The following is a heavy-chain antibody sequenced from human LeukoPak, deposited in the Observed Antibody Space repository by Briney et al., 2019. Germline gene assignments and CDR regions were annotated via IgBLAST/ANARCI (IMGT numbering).Heavy chain of an antibody. CDR1: GYTFTDYY. CDR2: IHPNSGVT. Sequence: ASVKVSCKASGYTFTDYYIHWVRQAPGQGLEWMGWIHPNSGVTNSARKLQGRVTMTRDTSITTVNMELNRLRSDDTAVYYCARGGYYNTSGYHYVQGFDPWGQGTLVTVSS. CDR3: ARGGYYNTSGYHYVQGFDP. J-gene: IGHJ5*02. D-gene: IGHD3-22*01. V-gene: IGHV1-2*02.